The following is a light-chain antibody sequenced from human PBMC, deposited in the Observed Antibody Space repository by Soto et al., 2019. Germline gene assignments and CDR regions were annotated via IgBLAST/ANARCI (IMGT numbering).Light chain of an antibody. Sequence: DVVMTQSPLSLPVTLGQPASISCRSSQSLVHRDGNTYLNWFQQRPGQSPRRVIYKVSNRDSGVPDRFSGSVSGTAFTLKISRVEAEDIGVYYCMQGTHWPYTFGQGTKLEIK. J-gene: IGKJ2*01. CDR3: MQGTHWPYT. CDR1: QSLVHRDGNTY. V-gene: IGKV2-30*02. CDR2: KVS.